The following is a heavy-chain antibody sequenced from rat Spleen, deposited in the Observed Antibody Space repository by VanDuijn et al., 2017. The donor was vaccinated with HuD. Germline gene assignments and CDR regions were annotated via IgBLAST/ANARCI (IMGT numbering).Heavy chain of an antibody. Sequence: EVQLVETGGGLVQPGRSLKLSCVASGFTFNNYWMYWIRQSPGKGLEWVSSISTDGGNTYYPDSVKGRFTIYRDNTENTVYLQMNSLRSEYTASYYCVKDRDGGYVRDAWGEGASVTVSS. CDR2: ISTDGGNT. D-gene: IGHD1-11*01. V-gene: IGHV5-58*01. CDR3: VKDRDGGYVRDA. CDR1: GFTFNNYW. J-gene: IGHJ4*01.